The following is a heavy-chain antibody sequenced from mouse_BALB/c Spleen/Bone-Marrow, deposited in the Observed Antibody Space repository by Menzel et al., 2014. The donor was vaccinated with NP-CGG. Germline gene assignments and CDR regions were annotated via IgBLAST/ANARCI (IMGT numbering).Heavy chain of an antibody. CDR3: TRGGNWEDFDY. J-gene: IGHJ2*01. CDR2: ISSGSSTI. V-gene: IGHV5-17*02. Sequence: EVMLVESGGGLVQPGGSRKLSCAASGFTFSSFGMHWVRPAPEKGLEWVAYISSGSSTIFYADTVKGRFTISRDNPKNTLFLQMTSLRSEDTAIYYCTRGGNWEDFDYWGQGTTLTVSS. CDR1: GFTFSSFG. D-gene: IGHD4-1*01.